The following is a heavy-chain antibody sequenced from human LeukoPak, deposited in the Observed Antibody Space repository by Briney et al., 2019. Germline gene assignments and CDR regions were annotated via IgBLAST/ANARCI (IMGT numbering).Heavy chain of an antibody. D-gene: IGHD6-6*01. J-gene: IGHJ6*03. CDR3: ARDVRTKAARPSDTDYYYYMDV. CDR2: ISGSGGST. CDR1: GFTFSSYA. V-gene: IGHV3-23*01. Sequence: GGSLRLSCAASGFTFSSYAMSWVRQAPGKGLEWVSAISGSGGSTYYADSVKGRFTISRDNSKNTLFLQMNSLRPEDTAVYYCARDVRTKAARPSDTDYYYYMDVWGKGTTVTVSS.